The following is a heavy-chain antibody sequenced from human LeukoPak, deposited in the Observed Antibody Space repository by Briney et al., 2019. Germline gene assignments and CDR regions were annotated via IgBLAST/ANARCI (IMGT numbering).Heavy chain of an antibody. Sequence: GGSLRLSCAASGFTFSSYEMNWVRQAPGKGLEWVSYISSSGSTIYYADSVKSRFTISRDNAKNSLYLQMNSLRAEDTAVYYCARDSGRNYRGAFDIWGQGTMVTVSS. CDR3: ARDSGRNYRGAFDI. J-gene: IGHJ3*02. CDR1: GFTFSSYE. CDR2: ISSSGSTI. D-gene: IGHD4-23*01. V-gene: IGHV3-48*03.